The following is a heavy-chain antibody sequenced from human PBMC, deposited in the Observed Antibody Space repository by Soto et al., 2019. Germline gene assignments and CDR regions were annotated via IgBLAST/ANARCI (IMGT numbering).Heavy chain of an antibody. Sequence: QVQLQESGPGLVKPSETLSLTCTVSGDSVTSGSIYWSWVRQPPGKGLEWIGYVHYTGSTNYNPSLTSRVAISVDTSKNHSSLTLSSVTAADTAVYYCARDRGNFGVVLADFYQYGMDVWGQGTTVTVSS. D-gene: IGHD3-3*01. CDR1: GDSVTSGSIY. V-gene: IGHV4-61*03. J-gene: IGHJ6*02. CDR2: VHYTGST. CDR3: ARDRGNFGVVLADFYQYGMDV.